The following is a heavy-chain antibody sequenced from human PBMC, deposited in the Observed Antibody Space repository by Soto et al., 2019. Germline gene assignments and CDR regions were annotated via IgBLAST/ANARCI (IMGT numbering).Heavy chain of an antibody. D-gene: IGHD1-7*01. Sequence: PGGSLRLSCAASGFIFGSYWMTWVRQAPGKGLECVANINQDGSEKYYVDSVKGRFTISRDNAKNSLYLQMNSLKVEDTAVYYCATTQNYTLNRGQGILVTVPQ. CDR1: GFIFGSYW. CDR3: ATTQNYTLN. CDR2: INQDGSEK. V-gene: IGHV3-7*01. J-gene: IGHJ4*02.